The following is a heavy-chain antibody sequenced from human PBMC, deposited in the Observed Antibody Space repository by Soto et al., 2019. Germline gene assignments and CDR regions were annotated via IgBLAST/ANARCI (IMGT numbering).Heavy chain of an antibody. CDR2: IYYSGIT. J-gene: IGHJ5*02. CDR1: GGSISSGDYY. CDR3: VCVSSVVLRFSSRFDP. V-gene: IGHV4-31*03. Sequence: QVQLQESGPGLVKPSQTLSLTCTVSGGSISSGDYYWSWIRQHPGKGLEWIGYIYYSGITYYTPAHTPRVTISVDTSQNQFALKLSSVSAADTAVYYCVCVSSVVLRFSSRFDPWGQGTLVTVSS. D-gene: IGHD3-3*01.